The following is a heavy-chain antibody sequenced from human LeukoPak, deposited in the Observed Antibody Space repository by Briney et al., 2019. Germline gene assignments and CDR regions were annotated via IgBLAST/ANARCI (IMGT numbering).Heavy chain of an antibody. CDR1: GGSISSYY. CDR3: ARQRGYYYYYYMDV. Sequence: SETLSLTCTVSGGSISSYYWSWIRQPPGKGLEWIGYIYYSGSTNYNPSLKSRVTISVDTSKNQFSLKLSSVTAADTAVYYCARQRGYYYYYYMDVWGKGTTVTISS. V-gene: IGHV4-59*08. CDR2: IYYSGST. J-gene: IGHJ6*03.